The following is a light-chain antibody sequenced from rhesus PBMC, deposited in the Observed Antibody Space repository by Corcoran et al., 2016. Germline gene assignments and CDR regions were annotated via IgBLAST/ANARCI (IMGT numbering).Light chain of an antibody. V-gene: IGKV1-41*01. J-gene: IGKJ4*01. CDR3: QPFKNYLSLT. Sequence: DIQMTQSPSSLSASVGDRVTITCRASQGISNDLNWYQQKPGKAPKLLIYAASSLESGVPSRFSGSGSVTYFTLTISRLQPEDFATYYCQPFKNYLSLTFGGGTKVEIE. CDR2: AAS. CDR1: QGISND.